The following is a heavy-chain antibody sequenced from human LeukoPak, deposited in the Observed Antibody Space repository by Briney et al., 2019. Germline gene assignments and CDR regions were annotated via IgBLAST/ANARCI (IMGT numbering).Heavy chain of an antibody. J-gene: IGHJ6*02. V-gene: IGHV1-18*01. CDR2: ISAYNGNT. CDR3: ARDPPRIVVVVAATNYYGMDV. CDR1: GYTFTSYG. D-gene: IGHD2-15*01. Sequence: ASVKVSCKASGYTFTSYGISWVRQAPGQGLEWMGWISAYNGNTNYAQKLQGRATMTTDTSTSTAYMELRSLRSDDTAVYYCARDPPRIVVVVAATNYYGMDVWSQGTTVTVSS.